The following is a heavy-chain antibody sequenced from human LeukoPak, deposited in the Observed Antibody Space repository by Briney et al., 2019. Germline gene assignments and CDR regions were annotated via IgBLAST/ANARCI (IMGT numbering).Heavy chain of an antibody. CDR2: IIPIYGTA. J-gene: IGHJ3*02. D-gene: IGHD6-13*01. CDR1: GGTFSSYA. Sequence: ASVKVSFKAAGGTFSSYAISWVREAPGQGMEWMGRIIPIYGTANYAQKFQGRVTITTDESTSTVYMELSSLRAEDTAVYYCARDRGSSRSPAFDIWGQGTMVTVSS. CDR3: ARDRGSSRSPAFDI. V-gene: IGHV1-69*05.